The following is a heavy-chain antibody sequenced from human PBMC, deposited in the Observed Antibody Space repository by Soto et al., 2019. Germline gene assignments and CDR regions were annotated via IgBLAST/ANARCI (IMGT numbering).Heavy chain of an antibody. CDR3: ARVVRAWLPASGFAY. V-gene: IGHV1-18*04. CDR1: GYSFTSYG. CDR2: ITAENGNT. D-gene: IGHD3-10*01. Sequence: QIQLVQSGAEVKKPGASVKVSCKASGYSFTSYGITWVRQAPGQGPEWLGWITAENGNTNYAQKFQGRSTMTTDTSTNIGFMALRGLTSDDTAVYYCARVVRAWLPASGFAYVGLGTLVTVS. J-gene: IGHJ4*02.